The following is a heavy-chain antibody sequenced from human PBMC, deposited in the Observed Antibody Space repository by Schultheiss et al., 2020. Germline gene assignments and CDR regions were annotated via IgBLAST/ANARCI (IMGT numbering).Heavy chain of an antibody. CDR2: INPSGGST. D-gene: IGHD6-19*01. V-gene: IGHV1-46*01. CDR1: GYTFTSYY. Sequence: ASVKVSCKASGYTFTSYYMHWVRQAPGQGLEWMGIINPSGGSTSYAQKFQGRVTMTRDTSTSTVYMELSSLRSEDTAVYYCARLKGSSGWYQGGWFDPWGQGTLVTVSS. J-gene: IGHJ5*02. CDR3: ARLKGSSGWYQGGWFDP.